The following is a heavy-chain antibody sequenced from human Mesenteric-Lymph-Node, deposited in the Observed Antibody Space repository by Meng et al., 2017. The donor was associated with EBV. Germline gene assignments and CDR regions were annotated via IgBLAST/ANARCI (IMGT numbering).Heavy chain of an antibody. V-gene: IGHV4-34*01. Sequence: QRWGAGLLKPSESLSLTCAVYGGSFRDYYWSWDRQPPGKGLEWIGEINHSGNTHNNPSLKSRVSMSVDTSKNQFSLKRASVTAADTAMYYCAGHVGRGGDYWDQGALVTVSS. J-gene: IGHJ4*02. CDR1: GGSFRDYY. D-gene: IGHD3-10*01. CDR3: AGHVGRGGDY. CDR2: INHSGNT.